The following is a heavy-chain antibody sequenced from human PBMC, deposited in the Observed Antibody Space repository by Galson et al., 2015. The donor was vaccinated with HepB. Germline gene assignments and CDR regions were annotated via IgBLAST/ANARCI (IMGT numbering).Heavy chain of an antibody. J-gene: IGHJ4*02. Sequence: ETLSLTCAVSGYSISSGYYWSWIRQPPGKGLEWIGYIYYSGSTNYNPSLKSRVTISVDTSKNQFSLKLSSVTAADTAVYYCARDRSGEHTLYYFDYWGQGTLVTVSS. CDR1: GYSISSGYY. V-gene: IGHV4-61*01. D-gene: IGHD3-10*01. CDR3: ARDRSGEHTLYYFDY. CDR2: IYYSGST.